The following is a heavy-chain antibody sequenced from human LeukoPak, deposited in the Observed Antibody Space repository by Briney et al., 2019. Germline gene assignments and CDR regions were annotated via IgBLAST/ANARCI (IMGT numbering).Heavy chain of an antibody. CDR3: TRDSQGSGTYSTDH. V-gene: IGHV3-7*01. CDR2: MNQDGSRK. J-gene: IGHJ4*02. CDR1: GFTFSSSW. Sequence: GGSLRLSCAASGFTFSSSWMSWVRQGPGKGPEWVANMNQDGSRKFYVDSVEGRFTISRDNAKNSLFLEMNGLRDEDTAVYYCTRDSQGSGTYSTDHWGRGTLVTVSS. D-gene: IGHD3-10*01.